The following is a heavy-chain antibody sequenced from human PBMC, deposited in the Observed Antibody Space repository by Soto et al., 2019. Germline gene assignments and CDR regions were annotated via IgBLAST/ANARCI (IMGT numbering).Heavy chain of an antibody. Sequence: GGSLRLSCAASGFTFRSYAMHWVRQAPGKGLEWVAVISYDESNKYYADSVKGRFTISIDNSKSTLYLQMNSLRTEDTAVYYCARRFEYRTSSSLDYWGQGTLVTVSS. J-gene: IGHJ4*02. CDR3: ARRFEYRTSSSLDY. D-gene: IGHD5-12*01. CDR1: GFTFRSYA. V-gene: IGHV3-30-3*01. CDR2: ISYDESNK.